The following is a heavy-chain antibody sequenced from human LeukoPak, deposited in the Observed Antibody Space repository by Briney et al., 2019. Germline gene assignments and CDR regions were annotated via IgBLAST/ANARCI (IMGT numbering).Heavy chain of an antibody. J-gene: IGHJ5*02. CDR2: INPSGGST. D-gene: IGHD2-15*01. CDR3: ASGQSISNGYCSGGSCYRNWFDP. CDR1: GYTFTSYY. V-gene: IGHV1-46*01. Sequence: ASVKVSCKASGYTFTSYYMHWVRQAPGQGLEWMGIINPSGGSTSYAQKFQGRVTITADKSTSTAYMELSSLRSEDTAVYYCASGQSISNGYCSGGSCYRNWFDPWGQGTLVTVSS.